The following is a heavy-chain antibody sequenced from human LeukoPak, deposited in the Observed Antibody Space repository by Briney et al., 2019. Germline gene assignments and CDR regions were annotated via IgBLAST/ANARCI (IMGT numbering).Heavy chain of an antibody. D-gene: IGHD6-19*01. V-gene: IGHV3-23*01. J-gene: IGHJ4*02. CDR1: GFTFSKFP. CDR3: AKKSIAVAGFDY. Sequence: PGGSLRLSCAASGFTFSKFPMGWVRQAPGRGLEWVSAISASGDVTFYADSVKGRFTISRDNSKNTLYLQMNSLRAEDTAVYYCAKKSIAVAGFDYWGQGTLVTVSS. CDR2: ISASGDVT.